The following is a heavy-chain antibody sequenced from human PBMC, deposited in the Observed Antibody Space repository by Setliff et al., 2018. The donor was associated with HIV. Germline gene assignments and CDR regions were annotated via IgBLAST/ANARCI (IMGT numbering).Heavy chain of an antibody. Sequence: SETLSLTCTVSGGSISSGNYYWSWIRQHPGKGLEWIGYIYYSGSTYYNPSLKSRVTMSVDTSKNQFSLKLSSVTAADTAVYYCARQRGGRVTIFGVSGGWFDPWGQGTLVTVSS. CDR1: GGSISSGNYY. J-gene: IGHJ5*02. CDR2: IYYSGST. V-gene: IGHV4-31*03. CDR3: ARQRGGRVTIFGVSGGWFDP. D-gene: IGHD3-3*01.